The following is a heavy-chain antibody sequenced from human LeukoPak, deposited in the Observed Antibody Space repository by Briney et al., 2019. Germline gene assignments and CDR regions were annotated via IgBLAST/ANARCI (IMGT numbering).Heavy chain of an antibody. CDR1: GYTFTGYY. CDR3: ARGNEAAAGIGWFDP. J-gene: IGHJ5*02. V-gene: IGHV1-2*02. Sequence: ASVKVSCKASGYTFTGYYMHWVRRAPGQGLEWMGWINPNSGGTNYAQKFQGRVTMTRDTPISTAYMELSRLRSDDTAVYYCARGNEAAAGIGWFDPWGQGTLVTVSS. D-gene: IGHD6-13*01. CDR2: INPNSGGT.